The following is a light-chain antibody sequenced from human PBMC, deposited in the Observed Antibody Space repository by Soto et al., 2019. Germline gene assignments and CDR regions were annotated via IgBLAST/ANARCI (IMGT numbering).Light chain of an antibody. CDR3: QQYGSSPWT. CDR2: GAS. CDR1: QTIRRNY. V-gene: IGKV3-20*01. Sequence: ETVLTQSPGTLSLSPGERATLSCRASQTIRRNYLAWYRQTPGQAPRLLIYGASNRATGIADRFSGSGSGTDFNLIISRLEPEDVALYYCQQYGSSPWTFGQGTKVDIK. J-gene: IGKJ1*01.